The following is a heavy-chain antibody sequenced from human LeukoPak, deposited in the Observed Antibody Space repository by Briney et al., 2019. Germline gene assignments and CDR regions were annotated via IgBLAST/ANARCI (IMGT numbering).Heavy chain of an antibody. D-gene: IGHD5-24*01. CDR3: ARDGYNSYDY. CDR2: ISSGSSSI. J-gene: IGHJ4*02. CDR1: GFTFSSYS. Sequence: GGSLRLSCAASGFTFSSYSMNWVRQAPGKGLEWISYISSGSSSICYADSVKGRFTISRDNAKHSLYLQMNSLSDEDTAVYFCARDGYNSYDYWGQGTLVTVSS. V-gene: IGHV3-48*02.